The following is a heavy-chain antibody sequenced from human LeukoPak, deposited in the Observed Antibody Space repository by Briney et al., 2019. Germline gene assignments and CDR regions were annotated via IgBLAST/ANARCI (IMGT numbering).Heavy chain of an antibody. CDR2: IIPMFATP. J-gene: IGHJ4*02. CDR3: ATTPGKLWFGELSR. Sequence: AASVKVSCKASGGTFSSYAINWVRQAPGQELEWMGGIIPMFATPNYAQKFQGRVTITADESTSTAYMELSSLRSEDTAIYYCATTPGKLWFGELSRWGQGALVTVSS. V-gene: IGHV1-69*13. CDR1: GGTFSSYA. D-gene: IGHD3-10*01.